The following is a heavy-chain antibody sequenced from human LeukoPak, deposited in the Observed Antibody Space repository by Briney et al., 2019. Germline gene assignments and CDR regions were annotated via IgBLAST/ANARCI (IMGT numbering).Heavy chain of an antibody. CDR2: ISGGGTGT. CDR1: RFTFINYC. CDR3: AKSTGPYYDFWSGFLN. V-gene: IGHV3-23*01. D-gene: IGHD3-3*01. Sequence: PGGSLRLSCAASRFTFINYCMNWVRQAPGKGLEWVSGISGGGTGTYYADSVKARFTISRDNSRNILYLQMNSLRAEDTAIYYCAKSTGPYYDFWSGFLNWGQGTLVTASS. J-gene: IGHJ4*02.